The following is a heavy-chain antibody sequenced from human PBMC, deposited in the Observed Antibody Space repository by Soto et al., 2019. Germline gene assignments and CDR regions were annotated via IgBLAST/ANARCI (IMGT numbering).Heavy chain of an antibody. CDR3: ARDVVVVAAHINWFDP. Sequence: QVQLVQSGAEVKKPGASVKVSCKASGYTFTSYDINWVRQATGQGLEWMGWMNPNSGNTGYAQKFHGIVTMTRNTSISTAYMELSSLRSEDTAVYYCARDVVVVAAHINWFDPWGQGTLVTVSS. D-gene: IGHD2-15*01. V-gene: IGHV1-8*01. CDR1: GYTFTSYD. J-gene: IGHJ5*02. CDR2: MNPNSGNT.